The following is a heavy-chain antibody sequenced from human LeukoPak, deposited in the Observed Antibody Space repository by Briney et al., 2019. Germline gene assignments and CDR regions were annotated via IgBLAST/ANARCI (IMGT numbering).Heavy chain of an antibody. CDR3: ARGLRYFDWTFDY. CDR2: INHDGIST. CDR1: GFTFSHSW. D-gene: IGHD3-9*01. J-gene: IGHJ4*02. V-gene: IGHV3-74*01. Sequence: GWSLRLSCAASGFTFSHSWMHWVRQAPGKGLVWVSRINHDGISTAYADSVKGRFTISRDNAKNTLYLQMNSLRVEDTAVYYCARGLRYFDWTFDYWGQGTLVTVSS.